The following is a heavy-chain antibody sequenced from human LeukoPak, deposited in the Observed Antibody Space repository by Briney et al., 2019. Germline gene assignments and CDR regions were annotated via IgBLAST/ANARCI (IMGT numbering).Heavy chain of an antibody. J-gene: IGHJ3*02. Sequence: ASVNVPCKASGYTFTGYYMHWVRQAPGQGLEWMGWINPNSGGTNYAQKFQGRVTMTRDTSISTAYMELSRLRSDDTAVYYCASLGDYVNRSFDIWGQGTMVTVSS. CDR3: ASLGDYVNRSFDI. CDR1: GYTFTGYY. D-gene: IGHD4-17*01. V-gene: IGHV1-2*02. CDR2: INPNSGGT.